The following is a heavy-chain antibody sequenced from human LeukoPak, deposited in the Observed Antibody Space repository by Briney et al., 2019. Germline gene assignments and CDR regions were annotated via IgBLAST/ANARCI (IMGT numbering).Heavy chain of an antibody. Sequence: GGSLRLSCAAPGFTFSSYSMNWVRQAPGKGLEWVSSISSSSSYIYYADSVKGRFTISRDNAKNSLYLQMNSLRAEDTAVYYCARTLWLVVAAYDAFDIWGQGTMVTVSS. J-gene: IGHJ3*02. D-gene: IGHD2-15*01. CDR1: GFTFSSYS. V-gene: IGHV3-21*01. CDR2: ISSSSSYI. CDR3: ARTLWLVVAAYDAFDI.